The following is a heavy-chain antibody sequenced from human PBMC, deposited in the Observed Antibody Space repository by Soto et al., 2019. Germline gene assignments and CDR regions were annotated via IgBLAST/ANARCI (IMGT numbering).Heavy chain of an antibody. V-gene: IGHV3-48*03. CDR3: ARGGYSGYAWPRPALDY. D-gene: IGHD5-12*01. Sequence: GGSLRLSCEASGFTFSTYEMNWVRQAPGKGLEWISYIVSSGIITYYADSVKGRFTISRDNAKNSLYLQMNSLRVEDTAIYYCARGGYSGYAWPRPALDYWGQGTPVTVSS. CDR2: IVSSGIIT. J-gene: IGHJ4*02. CDR1: GFTFSTYE.